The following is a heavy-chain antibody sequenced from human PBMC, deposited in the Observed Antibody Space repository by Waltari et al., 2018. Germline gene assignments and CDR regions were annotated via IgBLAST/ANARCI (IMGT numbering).Heavy chain of an antibody. D-gene: IGHD2-15*01. Sequence: QVQLQESGPGLVKPSETLSPTCTVPGGSIRSYYWSWIRQPPGKGLEWIGYIYYSGSTNYNPSLKSRVTISVDTSKNQFSLKLSSVTAADTAVYYCARMYSDDAFDIWGQGTMVTVSS. CDR3: ARMYSDDAFDI. V-gene: IGHV4-59*01. CDR2: IYYSGST. CDR1: GGSIRSYY. J-gene: IGHJ3*02.